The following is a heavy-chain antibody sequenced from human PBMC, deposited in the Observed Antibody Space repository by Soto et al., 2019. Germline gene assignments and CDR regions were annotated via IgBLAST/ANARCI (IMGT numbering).Heavy chain of an antibody. V-gene: IGHV1-2*04. CDR3: ARSDILTGYYSLDY. J-gene: IGHJ4*02. D-gene: IGHD3-9*01. Sequence: GASVKVSCKASGYTFTGYYMHWVRQAPGQGLEWMGWINPNSGGTNYAQKFQGWVTMTRDTSISTAYMELSRLRSDDTAVYYCARSDILTGYYSLDYWGQGTLVTVSS. CDR1: GYTFTGYY. CDR2: INPNSGGT.